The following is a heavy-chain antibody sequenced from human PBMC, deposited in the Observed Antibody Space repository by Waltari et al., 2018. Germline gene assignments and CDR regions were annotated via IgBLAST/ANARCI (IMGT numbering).Heavy chain of an antibody. CDR3: ARDLGYSYPSTIDY. D-gene: IGHD5-18*01. V-gene: IGHV3-48*03. CDR2: ISSSGSTI. J-gene: IGHJ4*02. CDR1: GFTFSSYE. Sequence: EVQLVESGGGLVQPGGSLRLSCAASGFTFSSYEMNWVRQAPGKGLGWVSYISSSGSTIYYADSVKGRFTISRDNAKNSLYLQMNSLRAEDTAVYYCARDLGYSYPSTIDYWGQGTLVTVSS.